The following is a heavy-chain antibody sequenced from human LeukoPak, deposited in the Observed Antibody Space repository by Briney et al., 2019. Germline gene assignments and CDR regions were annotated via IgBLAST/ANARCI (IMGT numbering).Heavy chain of an antibody. V-gene: IGHV3-74*01. CDR2: INSDGSST. D-gene: IGHD1-20*01. CDR1: GFTFSSYW. CDR3: AGVLRYNWNPTCYFDY. J-gene: IGHJ4*02. Sequence: AGGSLILSCAASGFTFSSYWMHWVRQAPGKGLVWVSRINSDGSSTSYADSVKGRFTISRDNAKNTLCLQMNSLRAEDTAVYYCAGVLRYNWNPTCYFDYWGQGTLVTVSS.